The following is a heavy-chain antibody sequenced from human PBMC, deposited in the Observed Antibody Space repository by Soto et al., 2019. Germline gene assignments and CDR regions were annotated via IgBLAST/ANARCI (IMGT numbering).Heavy chain of an antibody. CDR1: GGTFSSYA. J-gene: IGHJ5*02. V-gene: IGHV1-69*13. CDR2: IIPIFGTA. CDR3: ASQGFIAATNWFDP. D-gene: IGHD6-25*01. Sequence: SVKVSCKASGGTFSSYAISWVRQAPGQGLEWMGGIIPIFGTANYAQKFQGRVTITADESTSTAYMELSSLRSEDTAVYYCASQGFIAATNWFDPWGQGTLVTVSS.